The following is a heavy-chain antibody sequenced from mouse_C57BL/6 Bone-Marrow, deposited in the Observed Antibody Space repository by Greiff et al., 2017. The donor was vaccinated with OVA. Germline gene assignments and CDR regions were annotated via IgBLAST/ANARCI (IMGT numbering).Heavy chain of an antibody. CDR3: ARREGLRRGYYAMDY. CDR1: GYTVTDYN. Sequence: EVQLQQSGPELVKPGASVKIPCKASGYTVTDYNMDWVKQSHGKSLEWIGDINPNNGGTIYNQKFKGKATLTVDKSSSTAYMELRSLTSEDTAVYYCARREGLRRGYYAMDYWGQGTSVTVSS. CDR2: INPNNGGT. D-gene: IGHD2-4*01. J-gene: IGHJ4*01. V-gene: IGHV1-18*01.